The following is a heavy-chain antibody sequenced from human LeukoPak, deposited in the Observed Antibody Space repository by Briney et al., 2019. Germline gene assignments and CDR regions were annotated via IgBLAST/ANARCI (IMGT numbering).Heavy chain of an antibody. CDR1: GYTFTSYY. Sequence: ASVKVSCKASGYTFTSYYMHWVRQAPGQGLEWMGIINPSGGSTSYAQKFQGRVTMTRDTSTSTVYMELSSLRSEDTAVYYCARDEGIVVVPAALRVEAFDIWGQGTMVTVSS. D-gene: IGHD2-2*01. CDR3: ARDEGIVVVPAALRVEAFDI. J-gene: IGHJ3*02. V-gene: IGHV1-46*01. CDR2: INPSGGST.